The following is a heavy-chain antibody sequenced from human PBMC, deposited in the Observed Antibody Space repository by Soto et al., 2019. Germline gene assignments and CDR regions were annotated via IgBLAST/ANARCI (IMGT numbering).Heavy chain of an antibody. D-gene: IGHD3-22*01. CDR2: IYYSGST. CDR1: GGSISSSSYY. J-gene: IGHJ5*02. V-gene: IGHV4-39*01. Sequence: SETLSLTCTVSGGSISSSSYYWGWIRQPPGKGLEWIGSIYYSGSTYYNPSLKSRVTISVDPSKNQFSLKLSSVTAADTAVYYFARRKNSSGYYPKYNWFDPWGQGTLVTVS. CDR3: ARRKNSSGYYPKYNWFDP.